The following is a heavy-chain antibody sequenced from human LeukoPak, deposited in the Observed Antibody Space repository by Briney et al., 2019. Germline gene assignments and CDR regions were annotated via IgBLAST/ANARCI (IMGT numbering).Heavy chain of an antibody. V-gene: IGHV4-4*07. D-gene: IGHD6-19*01. J-gene: IGHJ4*02. CDR2: IYTSGST. Sequence: SETLSLTCTVSGGSISSYYWSWIRQPAGKGLEWIGRIYTSGSTNYNPSLKSRVTMSVDTSKNQFSLKLSSVTAADTAVYYCARAPATYSSCHYDYWGQGTLVTVSS. CDR3: ARAPATYSSCHYDY. CDR1: GGSISSYY.